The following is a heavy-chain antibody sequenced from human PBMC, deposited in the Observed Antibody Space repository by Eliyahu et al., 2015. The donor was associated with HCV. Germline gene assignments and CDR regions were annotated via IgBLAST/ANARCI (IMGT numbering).Heavy chain of an antibody. J-gene: IGHJ6*02. Sequence: QVQLVESGGGVVQPGRSLRLSCAASGFTFXSXGMPWVRQAPGKGLGWVAVISYDGSNKYYADSVKGRFTISRDNSKNTLYLQMNSLRAEDTAVYYCAKVDRRWLDNYYYYYGMDVWGQGTTVTVSS. D-gene: IGHD6-19*01. CDR2: ISYDGSNK. V-gene: IGHV3-30*18. CDR1: GFTFXSXG. CDR3: AKVDRRWLDNYYYYYGMDV.